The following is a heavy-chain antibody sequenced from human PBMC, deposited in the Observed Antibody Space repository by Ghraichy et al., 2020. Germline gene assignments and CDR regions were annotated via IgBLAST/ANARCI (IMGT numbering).Heavy chain of an antibody. Sequence: SETLSLTCTVSGGSISSGGYYWSWIRQHPGKGLEWIGYIYYSGSTYYNPSLKSRVTISVDTSKNQFSLKLSSVTAADTAMYYCARAEVVPAADINWFDSWGQGTLVTVSS. J-gene: IGHJ5*01. CDR3: ARAEVVPAADINWFDS. D-gene: IGHD2-2*01. CDR1: GGSISSGGYY. CDR2: IYYSGST. V-gene: IGHV4-31*03.